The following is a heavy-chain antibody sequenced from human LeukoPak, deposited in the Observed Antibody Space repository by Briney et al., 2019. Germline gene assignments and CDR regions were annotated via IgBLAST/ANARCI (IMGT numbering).Heavy chain of an antibody. CDR1: GYTFTSYY. D-gene: IGHD2-15*01. J-gene: IGHJ4*02. CDR3: AREYCSGGSCYQGGYFDY. CDR2: INPSGGST. V-gene: IGHV1-46*01. Sequence: EASVKVSCKASGYTFTSYYMHWVRQAPGQGLEWMGIINPSGGSTSYAQKFQGRVTMTRDTSTSTVYMELSSLRSEDTAVYYCAREYCSGGSCYQGGYFDYWGQGTLVTVSS.